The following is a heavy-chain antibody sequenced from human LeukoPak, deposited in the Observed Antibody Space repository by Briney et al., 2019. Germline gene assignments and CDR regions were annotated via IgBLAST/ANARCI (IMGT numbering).Heavy chain of an antibody. CDR2: INPNSGGT. CDR1: GYTFTSYY. Sequence: ASVKVSCKASGYTFTSYYMHWVRQAPGQGLEWMGWINPNSGGTNYAQKFQGWVTMTRDTSISTAYMELSRLRSDDTAVYYCARSAGSAFFDYWGQGTLVTVTS. CDR3: ARSAGSAFFDY. V-gene: IGHV1-2*04. D-gene: IGHD2-15*01. J-gene: IGHJ4*02.